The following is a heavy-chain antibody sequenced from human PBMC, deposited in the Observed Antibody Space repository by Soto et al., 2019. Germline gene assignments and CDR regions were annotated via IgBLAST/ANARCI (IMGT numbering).Heavy chain of an antibody. CDR2: IIPIFGTA. CDR1: GGTFSSYA. D-gene: IGHD2-2*01. CDR3: ARGRGDIVVVLGAPPPRYGMDV. J-gene: IGHJ6*02. Sequence: QVQLVQSGAEVKKPGSSVKVSCKASGGTFSSYAISWVRQAPGQGLEWMGGIIPIFGTANYAQKFQGRVTITADKTRSTAFTERGSLRCEDTALYYRARGRGDIVVVLGAPPPRYGMDVWGQGTTVTVSS. V-gene: IGHV1-69*06.